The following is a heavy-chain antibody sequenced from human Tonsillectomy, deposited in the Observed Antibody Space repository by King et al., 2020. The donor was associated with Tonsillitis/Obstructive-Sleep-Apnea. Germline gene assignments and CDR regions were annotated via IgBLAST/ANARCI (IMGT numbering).Heavy chain of an antibody. Sequence: VQLVESGGGVVQPGRSLRLSCAASGFTFSSYAMHWVRQAPGKGLEWVAVISYDGSNKYYADSVKGRFTISRDNSKNTLYLQMNSLRAEDTAVYYCARDREGEWLRMWYFDLWGRGTRVTVSA. CDR1: GFTFSSYA. J-gene: IGHJ2*01. CDR2: ISYDGSNK. V-gene: IGHV3-30*01. CDR3: ARDREGEWLRMWYFDL. D-gene: IGHD5-12*01.